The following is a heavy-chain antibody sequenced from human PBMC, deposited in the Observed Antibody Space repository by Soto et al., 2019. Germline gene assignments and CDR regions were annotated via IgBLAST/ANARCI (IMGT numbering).Heavy chain of an antibody. CDR3: ARMAGDLFYYYYYMDV. D-gene: IGHD6-19*01. V-gene: IGHV4-61*08. CDR2: IYNSGIT. CDR1: GGSISSGDYS. J-gene: IGHJ6*03. Sequence: PSETLSLTCTVSGGSISSGDYSWSWVRQSPGKGLEWIGHIYNSGITYYNPSLKSRVTISVDTSKNQFSLKLSSVTAADTAVYYCARMAGDLFYYYYYMDVWGKGTTVTV.